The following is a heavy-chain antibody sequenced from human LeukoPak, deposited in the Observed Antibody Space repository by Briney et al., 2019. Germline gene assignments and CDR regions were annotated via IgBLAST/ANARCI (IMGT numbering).Heavy chain of an antibody. Sequence: GASVKVSCKASGYTFTGYYMRWVRQAPGQGLEWMGWINPNSGSTNYAQKFQGRVTMTTDTSTSTAYMELRSLRSDDTAVYYCARDAGPYYYDSSGYSQDYWGQGTLVTVSS. D-gene: IGHD3-22*01. CDR2: INPNSGST. CDR1: GYTFTGYY. J-gene: IGHJ4*02. CDR3: ARDAGPYYYDSSGYSQDY. V-gene: IGHV1-2*02.